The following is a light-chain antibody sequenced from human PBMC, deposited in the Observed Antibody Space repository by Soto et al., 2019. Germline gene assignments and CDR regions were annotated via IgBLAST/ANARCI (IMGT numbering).Light chain of an antibody. V-gene: IGKV1-39*01. CDR3: QQSYSTLIT. J-gene: IGKJ4*01. Sequence: DIEITQSPSSLSSSVGDRVTITCLSSQIISSFLNWYQQKRGKAPKLLIQGATALQSGVPLRFSGSGSGTDFSLTISSLHPEDFATYYCQQSYSTLITFGRGTKV. CDR1: QIISSF. CDR2: GAT.